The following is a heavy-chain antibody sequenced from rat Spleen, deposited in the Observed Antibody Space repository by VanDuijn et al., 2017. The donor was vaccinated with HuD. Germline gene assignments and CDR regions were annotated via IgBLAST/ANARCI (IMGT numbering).Heavy chain of an antibody. D-gene: IGHD4-3*01. CDR1: GFTFSDYY. V-gene: IGHV5-22*01. CDR2: ISYEDSNT. Sequence: EVQLVESGGGLVQPGGSLKLSCAASGFTFSDYYMAWVRQAPKKGLEWVASISYEDSNTFYGDSVKGRFTISRNKAKSTLYLQMHSLRSEDTATYYCARHNSGYGVMDAWGQGVMVTVSS. CDR3: ARHNSGYGVMDA. J-gene: IGHJ2*01.